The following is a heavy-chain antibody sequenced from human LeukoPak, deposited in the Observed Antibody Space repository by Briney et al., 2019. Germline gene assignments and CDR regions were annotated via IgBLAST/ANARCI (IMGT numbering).Heavy chain of an antibody. D-gene: IGHD1-26*01. V-gene: IGHV3-74*01. J-gene: IGHJ4*02. CDR2: INTDGSST. CDR3: ARSSRATTPYY. CDR1: GFTFSSYW. Sequence: GGSLRLSCAASGFTFSSYWMHWVRQAPGKGLVWVSRINTDGSSTSYADSVKGRFTISRDNAKNTLYLQMNSLRAEDTAVYYCARSSRATTPYYWGQGTLVTVSS.